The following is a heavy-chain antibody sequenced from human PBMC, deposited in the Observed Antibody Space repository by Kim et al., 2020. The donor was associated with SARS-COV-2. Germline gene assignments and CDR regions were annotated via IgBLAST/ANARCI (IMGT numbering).Heavy chain of an antibody. CDR2: ISFDGSNK. CDR1: GFSFSTYG. CDR3: SKRMVRGVSIFGMDV. V-gene: IGHV3-30*18. D-gene: IGHD3-10*01. Sequence: GGSLRLSCAASGFSFSTYGMHWVRQAPGKGLEWVAVISFDGSNKYYEDSVKGRFTISRDNFQNTLSLQMDSLRVEDTAVYYCSKRMVRGVSIFGMDVWG. J-gene: IGHJ6*02.